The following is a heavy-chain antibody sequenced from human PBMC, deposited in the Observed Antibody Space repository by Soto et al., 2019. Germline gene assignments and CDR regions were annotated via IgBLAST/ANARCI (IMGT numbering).Heavy chain of an antibody. D-gene: IGHD4-17*01. J-gene: IGHJ5*02. Sequence: QVQLVQSGAEVRKPGASVKVSCKASGYTFTSYDINWVRQATGQGLEYLGWMSPNSGNTGSVQKFPGRVTMTWDPSITTAYMELSSLRSEDTAVYFCARGVKYGAYSRWFDPWGQGTLVTVSS. CDR2: MSPNSGNT. V-gene: IGHV1-8*01. CDR3: ARGVKYGAYSRWFDP. CDR1: GYTFTSYD.